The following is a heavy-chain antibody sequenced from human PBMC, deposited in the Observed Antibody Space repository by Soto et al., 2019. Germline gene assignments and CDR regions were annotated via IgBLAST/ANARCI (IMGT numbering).Heavy chain of an antibody. J-gene: IGHJ4*02. CDR3: ARQFDYDSSGHYYAY. D-gene: IGHD3-22*01. CDR2: IIPMFATP. CDR1: GGTFSSHA. V-gene: IGHV1-69*13. Sequence: SVKVCCKASGGTFSSHAISWVRQAPGQGLEWMGGIIPMFATPNYAEKFQGRLSITADESTTTVYMQLSSLRSQDTAVYYCARQFDYDSSGHYYAYWGQGTLVTVSS.